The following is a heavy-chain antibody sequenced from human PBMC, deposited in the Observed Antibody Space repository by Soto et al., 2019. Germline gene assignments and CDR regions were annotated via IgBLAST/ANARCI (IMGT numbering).Heavy chain of an antibody. CDR1: GFSFRSYW. V-gene: IGHV3-7*05. J-gene: IGHJ4*02. CDR3: AREEGSGWYRNDY. CDR2: IKEDGSEK. Sequence: PGGSLRLSCAASGFSFRSYWMSWVRQAPGKGLEWVANIKEDGSEKYYVDSVKGRFTIFRDNAENSLYLQMNSLRAEDTAIYYCAREEGSGWYRNDYWGQGTLVTVSS. D-gene: IGHD6-19*01.